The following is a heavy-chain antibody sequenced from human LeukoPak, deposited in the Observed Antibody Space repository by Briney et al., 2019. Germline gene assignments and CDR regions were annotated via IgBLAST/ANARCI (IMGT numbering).Heavy chain of an antibody. D-gene: IGHD5-24*01. Sequence: GGSLRLSCVASGFPFSSYWMTWVRQAPGKGLEWVANIKQDGSKESYVDSVKGRFTISRDNAKNSLYLQMNSLRADDTAIYYCTRVGYIDEGIDYWGQGTLVTVSS. CDR1: GFPFSSYW. J-gene: IGHJ4*02. CDR2: IKQDGSKE. V-gene: IGHV3-7*04. CDR3: TRVGYIDEGIDY.